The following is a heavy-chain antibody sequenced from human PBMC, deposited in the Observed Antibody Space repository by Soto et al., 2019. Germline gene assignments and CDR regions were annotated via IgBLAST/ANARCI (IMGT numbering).Heavy chain of an antibody. D-gene: IGHD2-15*01. CDR1: GGSFSGYY. V-gene: IGHV4-34*01. Sequence: QVQLQQWGAGLLKPSETLSLTCAVYGGSFSGYYWSWIRQPPGKGREWIGEINHSGSTNYNPSLKSRVTISVDTSKNQFSLKLSSVTAADTAVYYCAKLGYCSGGSCYFDYGMDVWGHGTTVTVSS. CDR2: INHSGST. CDR3: AKLGYCSGGSCYFDYGMDV. J-gene: IGHJ6*02.